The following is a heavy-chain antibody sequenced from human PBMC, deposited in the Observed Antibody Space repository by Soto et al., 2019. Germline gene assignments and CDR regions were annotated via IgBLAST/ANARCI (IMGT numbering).Heavy chain of an antibody. CDR3: AREDIVVVVAATHGNYYYGMDV. CDR1: GFTFSSYG. J-gene: IGHJ6*02. D-gene: IGHD2-15*01. CDR2: IWYDGSNK. Sequence: PGGSLRLSCAASGFTFSSYGMHWVRQAPGKGLEWVAVIWYDGSNKYYADSVKGRFTISRDNSKNTLYLQMNSLRAEDTAVYYCAREDIVVVVAATHGNYYYGMDVWGQGTTVTVS. V-gene: IGHV3-33*01.